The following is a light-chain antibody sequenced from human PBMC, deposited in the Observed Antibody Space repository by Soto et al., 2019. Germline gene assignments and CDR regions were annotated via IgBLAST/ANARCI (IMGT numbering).Light chain of an antibody. J-gene: IGKJ1*01. V-gene: IGKV1-12*01. CDR1: QDVDSW. Sequence: DIQMTQSPSSVSASVGDRVTITCRASQDVDSWLAWYQQKPGKAPKLLIYAASNLQSGVPSRFTGSGSGTDFTVTISSLQPEDFETYYCQQGSSFPWTFGQGSKVDIK. CDR3: QQGSSFPWT. CDR2: AAS.